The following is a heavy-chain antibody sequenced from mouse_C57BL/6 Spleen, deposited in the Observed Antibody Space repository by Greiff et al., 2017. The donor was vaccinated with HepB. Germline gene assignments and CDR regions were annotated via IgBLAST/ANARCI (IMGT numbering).Heavy chain of an antibody. V-gene: IGHV1-64*01. CDR3: ARKKLQYAMDY. CDR2: IHPNSGST. CDR1: GYTFTSYW. J-gene: IGHJ4*01. Sequence: QVQLQQPGAELVKPGASVKLSCKASGYTFTSYWMHWVKQRPGQGLEWIGMIHPNSGSTNYNEKFKSKATLTVEKSSSTAYMQLSSLTSEDSAVYYCARKKLQYAMDYWGQGTSVTVSS.